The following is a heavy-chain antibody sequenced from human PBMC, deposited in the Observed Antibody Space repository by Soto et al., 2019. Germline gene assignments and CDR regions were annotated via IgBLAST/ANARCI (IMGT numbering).Heavy chain of an antibody. V-gene: IGHV3-30*18. J-gene: IGHJ4*02. Sequence: VQLVESGGGLVKPGGSLRLSCAASGFTFSNYGMHWVRQAPGKGLEWVAVVSSAGSTKYYADSVKGRFTISRDNSKNTVFLQMNSLRAEDTAVYYCAKDLGYSYGGFFDYWGQGTLVTVSS. CDR3: AKDLGYSYGGFFDY. CDR1: GFTFSNYG. D-gene: IGHD5-18*01. CDR2: VSSAGSTK.